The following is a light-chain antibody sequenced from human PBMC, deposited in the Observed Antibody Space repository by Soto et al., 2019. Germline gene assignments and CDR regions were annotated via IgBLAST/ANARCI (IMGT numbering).Light chain of an antibody. Sequence: DIVMTQSPDSLAVSLGERATINCKSSQIVLYSSNNKNYLAWYQQKPGQPPKLLIYWASTRESGVPDRFSGSGSGTDFNLTISSLQAEDVAVYYCQQYYSTPLTFGGGTKVDIK. V-gene: IGKV4-1*01. CDR2: WAS. CDR1: QIVLYSSNNKNY. J-gene: IGKJ4*01. CDR3: QQYYSTPLT.